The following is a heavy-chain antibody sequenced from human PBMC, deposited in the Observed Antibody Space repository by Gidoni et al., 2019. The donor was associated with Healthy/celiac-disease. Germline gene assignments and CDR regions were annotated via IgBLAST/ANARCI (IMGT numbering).Heavy chain of an antibody. CDR1: GFTFSSYE. V-gene: IGHV3-48*03. CDR3: ASATIWFGGVDY. J-gene: IGHJ4*02. D-gene: IGHD3-10*01. CDR2: ISSSGSTI. Sequence: EVQLVESGGGLVQPGGSLRLSCAASGFTFSSYEMNWVRQAPGKGLEWVSYISSSGSTIYYADSVKGRFTISRDNAKNSLYLQMNSLRAEDTAVYYCASATIWFGGVDYWGQGTLVTVSS.